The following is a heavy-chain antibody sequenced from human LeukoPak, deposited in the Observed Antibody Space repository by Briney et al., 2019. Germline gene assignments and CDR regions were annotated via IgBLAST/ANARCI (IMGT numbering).Heavy chain of an antibody. CDR2: INSDGSAT. CDR1: GFTFGSPW. Sequence: PGGSLRLSCAASGFTFGSPWMHWVRQAPGKGLVWVSRINSDGSATAYADSVKGRFTISRDNAENTLYLQMNSLRAEDTAVYYCTRGRYYLDSWGQGTLVTVSS. CDR3: TRGRYYLDS. D-gene: IGHD4-17*01. J-gene: IGHJ4*02. V-gene: IGHV3-74*01.